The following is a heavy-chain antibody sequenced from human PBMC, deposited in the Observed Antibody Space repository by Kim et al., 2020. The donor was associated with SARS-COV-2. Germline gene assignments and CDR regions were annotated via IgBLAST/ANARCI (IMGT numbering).Heavy chain of an antibody. CDR1: GGSISSYY. CDR3: ARDPGRIVGATEAPLYWYFDL. CDR2: IYYSGST. J-gene: IGHJ2*01. D-gene: IGHD1-26*01. V-gene: IGHV4-59*01. Sequence: SETLSLTCTVSGGSISSYYWSWIRQPPGKGLEWIGYIYYSGSTNYNPSLKSRVTISVDTSKNQFSLKLSSVTAADTAVYYCARDPGRIVGATEAPLYWYFDLWGRGTLVTVSS.